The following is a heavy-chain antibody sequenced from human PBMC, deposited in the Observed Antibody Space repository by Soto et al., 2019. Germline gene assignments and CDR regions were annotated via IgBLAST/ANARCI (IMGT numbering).Heavy chain of an antibody. D-gene: IGHD6-19*01. Sequence: SETLSLTCTVSGDSISSYYWSWIRQPPGKGLEWIGYIHYSGSTNYNPSLKSRVTISVDTSKNQFSLRLSSLTSEDTAVYYCARSPPYTTGWTLYWGQGTQVTVSS. V-gene: IGHV4-59*01. CDR1: GDSISSYY. J-gene: IGHJ1*01. CDR2: IHYSGST. CDR3: ARSPPYTTGWTLY.